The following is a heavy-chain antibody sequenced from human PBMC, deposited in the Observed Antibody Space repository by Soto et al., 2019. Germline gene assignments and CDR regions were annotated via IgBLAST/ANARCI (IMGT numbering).Heavy chain of an antibody. D-gene: IGHD3-10*01. CDR2: VIPFLDLS. V-gene: IGHV1-69*02. Sequence: QVQLVQSGAEVKKPGSSVKVSCRASGGIFTNYTISWVRQAPGQGLEWMGRVIPFLDLSTYAPKFQDRVTITADKSTNPAYMELSSLRSEDTAFYYCARSKVRGVDGYAYMDVWGKGTAVTVSS. CDR3: ARSKVRGVDGYAYMDV. J-gene: IGHJ6*03. CDR1: GGIFTNYT.